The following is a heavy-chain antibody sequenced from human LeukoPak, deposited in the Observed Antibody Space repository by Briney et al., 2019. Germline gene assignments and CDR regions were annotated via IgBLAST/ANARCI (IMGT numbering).Heavy chain of an antibody. CDR3: ARRDISSGWSFDY. J-gene: IGHJ4*02. D-gene: IGHD6-19*01. CDR1: GGSLSNYH. Sequence: PSETLSLTRTVSGGSLSNYHWSWIRQPAGQGLEWIGQIHTSGSTNYNPPLKSRVSMSIDTTEDQVALTIRSVTAADTAFYYCARRDISSGWSFDYWGQGTLVTVSS. V-gene: IGHV4-4*07. CDR2: IHTSGST.